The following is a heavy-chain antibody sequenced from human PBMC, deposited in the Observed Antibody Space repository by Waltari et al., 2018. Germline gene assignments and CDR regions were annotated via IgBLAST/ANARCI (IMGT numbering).Heavy chain of an antibody. CDR1: GGSFSGYY. V-gene: IGHV4-34*01. CDR2: INHSGST. CDR3: ARMGQRLGYAFDI. Sequence: QVQLQQWGAGLLKPSETLSLTCAVSGGSFSGYYWSWIRQPPGKGLEWIGEINHSGSTNYNPSLKSRVTISVDTSKNQFSLKLSSVTAADTAVYYCARMGQRLGYAFDIWGQGTMVTVSS. D-gene: IGHD6-25*01. J-gene: IGHJ3*02.